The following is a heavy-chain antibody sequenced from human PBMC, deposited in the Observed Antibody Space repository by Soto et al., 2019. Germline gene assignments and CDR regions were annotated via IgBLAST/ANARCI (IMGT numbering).Heavy chain of an antibody. CDR3: ARGLGPGFWGMYV. CDR2: IYYSGST. D-gene: IGHD2-21*01. V-gene: IGHV4-59*01. CDR1: GGSISSYY. Sequence: SETLSLTCTVSGGSISSYYWSWIRQPPGKGLEWIGYIYYSGSTNYNPSLKSRVTISVDTSKNQFSLKLSSVTAADTAVYYCARGLGPGFWGMYVWGQGTTVTVSS. J-gene: IGHJ6*02.